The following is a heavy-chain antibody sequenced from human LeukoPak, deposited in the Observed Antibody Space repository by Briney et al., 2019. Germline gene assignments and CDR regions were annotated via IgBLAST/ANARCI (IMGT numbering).Heavy chain of an antibody. D-gene: IGHD2/OR15-2a*01. Sequence: PSETLSLTCTASGGSISSYYWSWIRQPPGKGLEWIAYISDIGSINYNPSLKSRVTISLDTSKNQFSLKLSFVTAADTAVYYCAGHHPRNTVDFWGQGTLVTVSS. J-gene: IGHJ4*02. CDR1: GGSISSYY. CDR2: ISDIGSI. CDR3: AGHHPRNTVDF. V-gene: IGHV4-59*08.